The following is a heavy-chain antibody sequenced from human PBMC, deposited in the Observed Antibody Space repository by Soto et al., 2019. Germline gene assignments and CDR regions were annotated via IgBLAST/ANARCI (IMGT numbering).Heavy chain of an antibody. CDR1: GFSLSTRGVG. CDR3: AHSSSYYDSTGYALWFDY. D-gene: IGHD3-22*01. V-gene: IGHV2-5*02. Sequence: QITLKESGPTLVKPTQTLTLTCSFSGFSLSTRGVGVGWIRQPPGKALEWLALLYWDDDKRYSPSLKSSLTTTKDTSKNQVVLTMTNLDPVDTATYYCAHSSSYYDSTGYALWFDYWGQGTLVTVSS. CDR2: LYWDDDK. J-gene: IGHJ4*02.